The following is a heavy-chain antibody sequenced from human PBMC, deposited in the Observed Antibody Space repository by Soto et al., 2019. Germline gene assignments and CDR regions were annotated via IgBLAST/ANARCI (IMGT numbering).Heavy chain of an antibody. CDR2: IIPIFGTA. V-gene: IGHV1-69*01. D-gene: IGHD6-13*01. J-gene: IGHJ5*02. Sequence: QVQLVQSGAEVKKPGSSVKVSCKASGGTFSSYAISWVRQAPGQGLEWMGGIIPIFGTANYAQKFQGRVTITADESTSTAYMELSSLRSEDTAVYYSSREGSLTEMGFWFDPWGQGTLVTVSS. CDR3: SREGSLTEMGFWFDP. CDR1: GGTFSSYA.